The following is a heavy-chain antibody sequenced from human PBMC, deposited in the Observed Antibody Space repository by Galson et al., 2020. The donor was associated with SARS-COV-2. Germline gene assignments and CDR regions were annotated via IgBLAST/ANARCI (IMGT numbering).Heavy chain of an antibody. V-gene: IGHV3-30*18. J-gene: IGHJ4*02. CDR2: ISYDGSKK. CDR3: AKDGDIVVVPAAMQFDD. CDR1: GFTFSSYG. D-gene: IGHD2-2*01. Sequence: GGSLRLSCAASGFTFSSYGMHWVRQAPGKGLEWVAVISYDGSKKYYADSVKGRFTISRDNSKNTLYLQMNSLRAEDTAVYYCAKDGDIVVVPAAMQFDDWGQGTLVTVSS.